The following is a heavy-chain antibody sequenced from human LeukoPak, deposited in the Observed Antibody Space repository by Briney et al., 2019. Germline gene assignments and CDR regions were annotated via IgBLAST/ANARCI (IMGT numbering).Heavy chain of an antibody. J-gene: IGHJ5*02. Sequence: SETLSLTCAVSGGSISSSDYYWGWIRQPPGKGLEWIGSLYHNGRTYYNPSLKSRVTISVDTSKNQFSLRLSSVTALDTAVYYCASEYCVSTSCYCRRFDPWGQGTLVTVSS. D-gene: IGHD2-2*01. CDR1: GGSISSSDYY. V-gene: IGHV4-39*01. CDR2: LYHNGRT. CDR3: ASEYCVSTSCYCRRFDP.